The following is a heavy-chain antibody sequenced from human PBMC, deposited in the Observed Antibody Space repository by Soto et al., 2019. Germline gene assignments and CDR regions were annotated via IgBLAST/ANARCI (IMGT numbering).Heavy chain of an antibody. Sequence: SESLSLTFSVSAGSISTYQWSWIRQPPWKGLEWIGYIYYSGSTNYNPSLKRRVPISVDKSKNQFSLKLSSVTAADTAVYYCASNYCSGGSCYSHYYYGMDVWAQGTTVTVTS. CDR2: IYYSGST. V-gene: IGHV4-59*01. CDR3: ASNYCSGGSCYSHYYYGMDV. D-gene: IGHD2-15*01. J-gene: IGHJ6*02. CDR1: AGSISTYQ.